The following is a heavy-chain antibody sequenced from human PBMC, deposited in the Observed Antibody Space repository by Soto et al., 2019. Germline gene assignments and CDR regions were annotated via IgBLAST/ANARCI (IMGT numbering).Heavy chain of an antibody. D-gene: IGHD2-2*01. J-gene: IGHJ4*02. V-gene: IGHV3-23*01. CDR1: GFTFSSSA. CDR3: AKGRCPSISCFDY. Sequence: EVQLLESGGGLVQPGGSLRLSCAASGFTFSSSAMTWVRQAPGKGLEWVSVITTSDDTTYYADSVKGRFTISRDNSMNTLFLHMNSLRVEDTAIYYCAKGRCPSISCFDYWGQGTLVSVSS. CDR2: ITTSDDTT.